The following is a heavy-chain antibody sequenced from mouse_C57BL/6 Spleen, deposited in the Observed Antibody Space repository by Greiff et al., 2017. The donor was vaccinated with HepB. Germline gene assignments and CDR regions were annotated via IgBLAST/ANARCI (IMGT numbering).Heavy chain of an antibody. Sequence: QVQLQQPGAELVKPGASVKMSCKASGYTFTSYWITWVKQRPGQGLEWIGDIYPGSGSTNYNEKFKSKATLTVDTSSSTAYMQLSSLTSEDSAVYYCARRSLYGSSDWFAYWGQGTLVTVSA. CDR2: IYPGSGST. J-gene: IGHJ3*01. D-gene: IGHD1-1*01. CDR1: GYTFTSYW. V-gene: IGHV1-55*01. CDR3: ARRSLYGSSDWFAY.